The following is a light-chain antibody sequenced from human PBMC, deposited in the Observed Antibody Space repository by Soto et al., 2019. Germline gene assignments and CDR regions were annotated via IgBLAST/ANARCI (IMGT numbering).Light chain of an antibody. Sequence: SYELTQPPSVSVSPGLAASITCSGDKLGDKYASWYQQKPGQSPVLLIYQDTKRPSGIPERFSGSNSGNTATLTISGTQALDEADYYCQTWDSSTAIFGGGTKLTVL. CDR1: KLGDKY. V-gene: IGLV3-1*01. CDR2: QDT. CDR3: QTWDSSTAI. J-gene: IGLJ2*01.